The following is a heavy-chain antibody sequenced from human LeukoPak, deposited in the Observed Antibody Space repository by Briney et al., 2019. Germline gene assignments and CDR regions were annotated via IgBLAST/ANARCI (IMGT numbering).Heavy chain of an antibody. D-gene: IGHD4-11*01. CDR1: GFTFSSYA. V-gene: IGHV3-30-3*01. Sequence: GGSLRLSCAASGFTFSSYAMHWVRQAPGKGLEWVAVISYDGSNKYYADSVKGRFTISRDNSKNTLYLQMNSLRAEDTAVYYCARVSVTTSLYYYYGMDVWGQGTTVTVSS. CDR3: ARVSVTTSLYYYYGMDV. J-gene: IGHJ6*02. CDR2: ISYDGSNK.